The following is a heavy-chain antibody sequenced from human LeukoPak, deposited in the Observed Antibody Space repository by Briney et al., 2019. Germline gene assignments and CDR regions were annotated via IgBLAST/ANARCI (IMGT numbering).Heavy chain of an antibody. CDR3: ARHGPSYYFDY. V-gene: IGHV3-30-3*01. D-gene: IGHD3-16*01. CDR1: GFTFSSYA. CDR2: ISYDGSNK. Sequence: GRSLRLSCAASGFTFSSYAMHWVRQAPGKGLEWVAVISYDGSNKYYADSVKGRFTISRDNSKNSLYLQMNSLRTVDTAVYYCARHGPSYYFDYWGQGTLVTVSS. J-gene: IGHJ4*02.